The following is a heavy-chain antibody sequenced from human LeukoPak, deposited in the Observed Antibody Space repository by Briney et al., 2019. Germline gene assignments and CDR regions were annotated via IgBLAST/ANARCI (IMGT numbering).Heavy chain of an antibody. CDR3: XXXXXXXXXXXLDY. Sequence: XXXVXXGSXXSGSYYGRWIRQPAGKGREWIGRIYTSGXTNYNRSLKSRLTISVGTAKNKFAQKLRYVRAADTAVYXXXXXXXXXXXXXLDYWGXGTLVTVSS. J-gene: IGHJ4*02. CDR1: XGSXXSGSYY. V-gene: IGHV4-61*02. CDR2: IYTSGXT.